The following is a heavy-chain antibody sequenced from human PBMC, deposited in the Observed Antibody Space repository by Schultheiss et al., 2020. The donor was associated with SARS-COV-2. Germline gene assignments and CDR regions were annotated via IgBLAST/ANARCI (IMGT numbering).Heavy chain of an antibody. CDR1: GYTFTGYY. J-gene: IGHJ6*02. CDR3: AVYCSSTSCYNRDYGMDV. CDR2: IIPIFGTA. Sequence: SVKVSCKASGYTFTGYYMHWVRQAPGQGLEWMGGIIPIFGTANYAQKFQGRVTITADKSTSTAYMELSSLRSEDTAVYYCAVYCSSTSCYNRDYGMDVWGQGTTVTVSS. V-gene: IGHV1-69*06. D-gene: IGHD2-2*02.